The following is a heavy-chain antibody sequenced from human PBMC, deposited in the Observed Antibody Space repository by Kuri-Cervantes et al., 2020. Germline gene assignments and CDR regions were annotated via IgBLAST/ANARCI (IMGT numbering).Heavy chain of an antibody. Sequence: SETLSLTCTVSGGSISGYFWTWIRQPPGKGLEWIGHIYHTGSTNYNPSLKSRVAILVDTSKNQFSLKLSSVTAADTAVFYCARGGYYYDNTVYSNKTSPDAFDIWSQGTMVTVSS. CDR2: IYHTGST. CDR1: GGSISGYF. V-gene: IGHV4-59*12. D-gene: IGHD3-22*01. J-gene: IGHJ3*02. CDR3: ARGGYYYDNTVYSNKTSPDAFDI.